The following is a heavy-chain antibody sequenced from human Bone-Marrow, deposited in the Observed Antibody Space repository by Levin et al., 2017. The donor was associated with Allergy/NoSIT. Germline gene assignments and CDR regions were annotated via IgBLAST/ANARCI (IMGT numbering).Heavy chain of an antibody. V-gene: IGHV3-21*01. CDR3: ARRNDFWSRTHGGYYFFMDV. Sequence: GGSLRLSCAASGFTFSSYTMNWVRQAPGKGLEWVSSIRGSSSYITFSDSVKGRLTISRDNAKNSLYLQTNNLRAEDTAVYYCARRNDFWSRTHGGYYFFMDVWGKGTTVTVSS. CDR1: GFTFSSYT. J-gene: IGHJ6*03. D-gene: IGHD3-3*01. CDR2: IRGSSSYI.